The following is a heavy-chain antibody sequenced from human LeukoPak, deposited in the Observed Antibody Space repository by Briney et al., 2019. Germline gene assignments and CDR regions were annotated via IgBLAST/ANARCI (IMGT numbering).Heavy chain of an antibody. Sequence: SETLSLTCTVSGGSISSQYWSWIRQPPGKGLEWIGHIYYSGSTYYNPSLKSRVTISVGTPKNQFSLKLTSVTAADTAVYYCARRGGYYGGNSFDYWGQGTLVTVSS. CDR3: ARRGGYYGGNSFDY. CDR1: GGSISSQY. V-gene: IGHV4-59*11. D-gene: IGHD4-23*01. CDR2: IYYSGST. J-gene: IGHJ4*02.